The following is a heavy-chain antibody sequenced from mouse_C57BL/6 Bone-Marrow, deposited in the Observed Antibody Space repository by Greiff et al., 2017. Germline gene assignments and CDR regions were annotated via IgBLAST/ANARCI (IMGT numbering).Heavy chain of an antibody. Sequence: VQLQQPGAELVMPGASVKLSCKASGYTFTSYWMHWVKQRPGQGLEWIGEIDPSDSYTNYNQKFKGKSTLTVDKSSSTAYMQLSSLTSEDSAVYYCARSSPIYYYGGSLYAMDCWGQGTSVTVAS. V-gene: IGHV1-69*01. D-gene: IGHD1-1*01. CDR1: GYTFTSYW. CDR2: IDPSDSYT. J-gene: IGHJ4*01. CDR3: ARSSPIYYYGGSLYAMDC.